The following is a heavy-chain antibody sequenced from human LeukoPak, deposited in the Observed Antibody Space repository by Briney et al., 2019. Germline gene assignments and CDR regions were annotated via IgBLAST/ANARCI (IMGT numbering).Heavy chain of an antibody. J-gene: IGHJ4*02. CDR2: IYGGGST. CDR3: ATLSSWPWYYFDY. V-gene: IGHV3-53*01. CDR1: GFTVSSNY. Sequence: GGSLRLSCAASGFTVSSNYMSGVRQAPGKGLEWVSVIYGGGSTYYADSVKGRFTISRDNSKNTLYLQMNSLRAEDTAVYYCATLSSWPWYYFDYWGQGTLVTVSS. D-gene: IGHD6-13*01.